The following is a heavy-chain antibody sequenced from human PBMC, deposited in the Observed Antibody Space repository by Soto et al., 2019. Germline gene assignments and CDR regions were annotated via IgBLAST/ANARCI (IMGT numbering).Heavy chain of an antibody. CDR2: INHSGST. CDR1: GGYFSGYY. D-gene: IGHD6-13*01. J-gene: IGHJ4*02. Sequence: SETLSLTCAVYGGYFSGYYWSWIRQPPGKGLEWIGEINHSGSTNYNPSLKSRVTMSVDTSKNQFSLILNSVTAADTAVYYCARDSFNAGLYFDHWGRGILVTVSS. V-gene: IGHV4-34*01. CDR3: ARDSFNAGLYFDH.